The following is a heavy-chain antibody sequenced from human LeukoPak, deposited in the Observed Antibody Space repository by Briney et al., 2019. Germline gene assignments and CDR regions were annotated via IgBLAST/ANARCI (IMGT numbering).Heavy chain of an antibody. V-gene: IGHV3-30*02. D-gene: IGHD6-13*01. CDR1: GFTFSSYG. Sequence: PGGSLRLSCAASGFTFSSYGMQWVRQAPGKGLEWVAFIRYDGSNKYYADSVKGRFTISRDNSKNTLYLQMNSLRAEDTAVYYCAKDVSSSWYVLGFQHWGQGTLVTVSS. CDR3: AKDVSSSWYVLGFQH. J-gene: IGHJ1*01. CDR2: IRYDGSNK.